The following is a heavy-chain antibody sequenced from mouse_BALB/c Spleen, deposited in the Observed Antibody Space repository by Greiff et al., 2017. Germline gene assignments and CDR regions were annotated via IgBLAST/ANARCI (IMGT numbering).Heavy chain of an antibody. D-gene: IGHD2-2*01. Sequence: DVHLVESGGGLVKPGGSLKLSCAASGFTFSDYYMYWVRQTPEKRLEWVATISDGGSYTYYPDSVKGRFTISRDNAKNNLYLQMSSLKSEDTAMYYCARSYGYDGGRAMDYWGQGTSVTVSS. CDR2: ISDGGSYT. CDR3: ARSYGYDGGRAMDY. CDR1: GFTFSDYY. J-gene: IGHJ4*01. V-gene: IGHV5-4*02.